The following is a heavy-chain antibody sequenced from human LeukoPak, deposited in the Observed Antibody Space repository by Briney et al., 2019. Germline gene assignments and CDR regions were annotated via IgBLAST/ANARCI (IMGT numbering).Heavy chain of an antibody. Sequence: GRSLRLSCAASGFTFSSYGMHWVRQAPGKGLEWVAVISYDGSNKYYADSVKGRFTISRDNSKNTLYLQMNSLRAEDTAVYYCAKDGFKVAVAGHFDYWGQGTLVTVSS. CDR2: ISYDGSNK. CDR3: AKDGFKVAVAGHFDY. V-gene: IGHV3-30*18. D-gene: IGHD6-19*01. J-gene: IGHJ4*02. CDR1: GFTFSSYG.